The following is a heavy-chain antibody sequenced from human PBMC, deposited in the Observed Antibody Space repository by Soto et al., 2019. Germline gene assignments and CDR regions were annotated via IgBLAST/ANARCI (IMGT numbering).Heavy chain of an antibody. CDR1: GFTFSSYS. CDR2: ISSSSSYI. V-gene: IGHV3-21*01. J-gene: IGHJ6*02. D-gene: IGHD5-18*01. Sequence: LRLSCAASGFTFSSYSMNWVRQAPGKGLERISSISSSSSYIYYADSVKGRFTISRDNAKNSLYLQMNSLRAEDTAVYYCATGVDTEFVTYYNYYYDMDFWGQGTTVTVSS. CDR3: ATGVDTEFVTYYNYYYDMDF.